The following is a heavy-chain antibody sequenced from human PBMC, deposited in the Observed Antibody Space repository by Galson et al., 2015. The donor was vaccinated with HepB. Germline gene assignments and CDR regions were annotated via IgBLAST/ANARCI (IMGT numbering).Heavy chain of an antibody. CDR1: GFTFSSYA. Sequence: LRLSCAASGFTFSSYAMHWVRQAPGKGLEWVAVISYDGINKYYADFVKGRFTISRDNSKNTLYLQMNSLRAEDTAAYYCVRDRSTTVYGMDVWGQGTTVTVSS. CDR3: VRDRSTTVYGMDV. D-gene: IGHD4-17*01. J-gene: IGHJ6*02. V-gene: IGHV3-30*04. CDR2: ISYDGINK.